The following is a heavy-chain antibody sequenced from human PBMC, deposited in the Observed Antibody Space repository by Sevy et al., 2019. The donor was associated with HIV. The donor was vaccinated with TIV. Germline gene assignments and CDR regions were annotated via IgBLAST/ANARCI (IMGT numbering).Heavy chain of an antibody. V-gene: IGHV3-23*01. D-gene: IGHD5-18*01. J-gene: IGHJ4*02. CDR1: GFTFSSYA. Sequence: GGSLRLSCAASGFTFSSYAMSWVRQAPGKGLEWVSGISDSGGSTHYADSVKGRFTISRDTSKNTLYRQMNSLRAEETAVYYCAKDPNVDTSMTYYFDSWGQGTLVTVSS. CDR2: ISDSGGST. CDR3: AKDPNVDTSMTYYFDS.